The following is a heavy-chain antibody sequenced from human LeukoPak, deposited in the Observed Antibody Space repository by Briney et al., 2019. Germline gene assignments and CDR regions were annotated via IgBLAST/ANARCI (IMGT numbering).Heavy chain of an antibody. V-gene: IGHV4-61*02. J-gene: IGHJ6*03. Sequence: KASETLSLTCTVSGGSISSGSYYWSWIRQPAGKGLEWIGRIYTTGRTNYNSSLRSRVTMSVDTTNNQFFLRLTSVTAADTAVYFCARHGPVTVADTYGYHNSYHLDVWGRGITVTVSS. CDR3: ARHGPVTVADTYGYHNSYHLDV. D-gene: IGHD6-19*01. CDR2: IYTTGRT. CDR1: GGSISSGSYY.